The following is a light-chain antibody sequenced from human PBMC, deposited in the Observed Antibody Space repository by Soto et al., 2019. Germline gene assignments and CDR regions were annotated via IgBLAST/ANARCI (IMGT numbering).Light chain of an antibody. CDR2: DAS. CDR3: QQYYSSIT. Sequence: EVVLTQSPDTPSFTPGETATLSCRASQSISSYLAWYQQRPGQAPRLLIYDASSRATGIPARFSGSGSGTDFTLTISSLQAEDVALYYCQQYYSSITFGQGTRLEIK. J-gene: IGKJ5*01. CDR1: QSISSY. V-gene: IGKV3-11*01.